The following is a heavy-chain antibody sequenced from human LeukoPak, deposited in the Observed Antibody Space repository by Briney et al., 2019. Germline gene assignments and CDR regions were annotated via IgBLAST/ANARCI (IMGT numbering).Heavy chain of an antibody. Sequence: GGSLRLSCVGSGFSLDDYAMHWVRQAPGKGLEWVSSIAWDSGNTAYGDSVKGRFTISRDNAKNSLYLQMNSLRPEDTAFYYCIKDMGFDLLKDAFEVWGRGTLVTVSS. J-gene: IGHJ3*01. CDR3: IKDMGFDLLKDAFEV. V-gene: IGHV3-9*01. CDR1: GFSLDDYA. CDR2: IAWDSGNT. D-gene: IGHD1-26*01.